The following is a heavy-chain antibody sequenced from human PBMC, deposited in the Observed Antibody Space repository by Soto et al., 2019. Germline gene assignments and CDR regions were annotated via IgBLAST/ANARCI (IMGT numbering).Heavy chain of an antibody. CDR2: IYYSGST. Sequence: PSETLSLTCTVSGGSISSYYWSWIRQPPGKGLEWIGYIYYSGSTNYNPSLKSRVTISVDTSKNQFSLKLSSVTAADTAVYYCARFPSGYSYGHFDYWGQGTLVNVSS. CDR3: ARFPSGYSYGHFDY. V-gene: IGHV4-59*01. CDR1: GGSISSYY. D-gene: IGHD5-18*01. J-gene: IGHJ4*02.